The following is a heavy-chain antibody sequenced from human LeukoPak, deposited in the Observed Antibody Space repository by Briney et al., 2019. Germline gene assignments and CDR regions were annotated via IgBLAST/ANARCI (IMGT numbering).Heavy chain of an antibody. Sequence: PSETLSLTCAVSGGSFSTYYWSWIRQPPGKGLEWIGYINSGGGTNYNPSLKSRVTISVDTSKNQFSLRLTSVTAADTAVYYCARRNHYFYYMDVWGKGTTVTVSS. CDR2: INSGGGT. V-gene: IGHV4-4*09. J-gene: IGHJ6*03. CDR1: GGSFSTYY. CDR3: ARRNHYFYYMDV.